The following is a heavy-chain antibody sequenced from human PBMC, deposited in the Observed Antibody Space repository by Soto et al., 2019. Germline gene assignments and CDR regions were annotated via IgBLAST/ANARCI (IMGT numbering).Heavy chain of an antibody. CDR3: ARVEGSSGWPDYYYYYYMDV. Sequence: QVQLVQSGAEVKKPGASVKVSCKASGYTFTSYGISWVRQAPGQGLEWMGWSSAYNVNTNYAQKLQGRVTMTTDTSTSTAYMELRSLRSDDTAVYYCARVEGSSGWPDYYYYYYMDVWGKGTTVTVSS. CDR2: SSAYNVNT. CDR1: GYTFTSYG. J-gene: IGHJ6*03. V-gene: IGHV1-18*01. D-gene: IGHD6-19*01.